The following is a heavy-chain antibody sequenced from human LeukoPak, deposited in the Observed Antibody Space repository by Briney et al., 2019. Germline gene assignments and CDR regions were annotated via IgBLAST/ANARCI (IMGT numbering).Heavy chain of an antibody. V-gene: IGHV3-30*02. CDR1: GFTFSSYG. J-gene: IGHJ4*02. D-gene: IGHD3-10*01. CDR2: IRYDGSNK. Sequence: GGSLRLSCAASGFTFSSYGMHWVRQAPGKGLEWVAFIRYDGSNKYYADSVKGRFTISRDNSKNTLYLQMNSLRAEDTAVYYCARVGSGKYYFDYWGQGTLVTVSS. CDR3: ARVGSGKYYFDY.